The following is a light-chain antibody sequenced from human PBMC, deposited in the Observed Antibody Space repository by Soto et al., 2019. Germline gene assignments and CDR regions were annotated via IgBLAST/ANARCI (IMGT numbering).Light chain of an antibody. CDR1: QSLLYTSNNKNY. J-gene: IGKJ4*01. CDR2: WAS. CDR3: QQSYSTPLT. V-gene: IGKV4-1*01. Sequence: DIVMTQSPDSLAVSLGERATVNCMSSQSLLYTSNNKNYLAWYQQKPGQPPKLLIYWASTRESGVPDRFSGSASGTDFTLTISNLQAEDVAVYHCQQSYSTPLTFGGGTKVEIK.